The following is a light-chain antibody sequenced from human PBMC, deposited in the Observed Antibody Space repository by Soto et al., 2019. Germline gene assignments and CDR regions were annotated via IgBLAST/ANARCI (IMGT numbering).Light chain of an antibody. CDR2: DVS. Sequence: QSALTQPRSVSGSRGQSVTISCTGTSSDVGGYNYVSWYQQHPGKAPKLMIYDVSKRPSGVPDRFSGSKSGNTASLTISGLQAEDEAAYYCCSYAGSYPFVFGTGTKVTVL. J-gene: IGLJ1*01. V-gene: IGLV2-11*01. CDR3: CSYAGSYPFV. CDR1: SSDVGGYNY.